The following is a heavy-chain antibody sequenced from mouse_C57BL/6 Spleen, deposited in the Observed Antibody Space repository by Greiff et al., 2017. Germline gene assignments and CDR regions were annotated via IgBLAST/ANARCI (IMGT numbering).Heavy chain of an antibody. J-gene: IGHJ3*01. D-gene: IGHD1-1*01. CDR2: IDPETGGT. Sequence: QVQLKESGAELVRPGASVTLSCKASGYTFTDYEMHWVKQTPVHGLEWIGAIDPETGGTAYNQKFKGKAILTADKSSSTAYMALRSLTSEDSAVYYCTRRDYGSSSAWFAYWGQGTLVTVSA. V-gene: IGHV1-15*01. CDR1: GYTFTDYE. CDR3: TRRDYGSSSAWFAY.